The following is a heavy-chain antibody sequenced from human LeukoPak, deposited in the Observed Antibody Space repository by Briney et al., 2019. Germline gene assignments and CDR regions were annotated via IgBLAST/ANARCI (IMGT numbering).Heavy chain of an antibody. V-gene: IGHV4-4*09. D-gene: IGHD3-22*01. J-gene: IGHJ4*02. CDR2: IYTSGST. CDR3: ARYGSGYHFDY. Sequence: SKTLSLTCTVSGGSISSYYWSWIRQPPGKGLEWIGYIYTSGSTNYNPSLKGRVTISVDTSKNQFSLKLSSVTAADTTVYYCARYGSGYHFDYWGQGTLVTVSS. CDR1: GGSISSYY.